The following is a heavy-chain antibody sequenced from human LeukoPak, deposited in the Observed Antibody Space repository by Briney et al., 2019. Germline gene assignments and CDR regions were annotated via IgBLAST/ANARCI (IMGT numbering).Heavy chain of an antibody. J-gene: IGHJ4*02. D-gene: IGHD1-26*01. CDR3: ARAPSGNYGTAPFDY. CDR2: IIPILGIA. CDR1: GFTFSSYA. Sequence: GGSLRLSCAASGFTFSSYAISWVRQAPGQGLEWMGRIIPILGIANYAQKFQDRVTMTTDTSTTTAYMELRSLRSDDTAVYYCARAPSGNYGTAPFDYWGQGTLVTVSS. V-gene: IGHV1-69*04.